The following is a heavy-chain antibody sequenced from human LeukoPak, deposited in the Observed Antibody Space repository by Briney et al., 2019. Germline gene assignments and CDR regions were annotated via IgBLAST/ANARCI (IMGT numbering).Heavy chain of an antibody. Sequence: ASVKVSCKASGGTFSSYAISWVRQAPGQGLEWMGGIIPIFGTANYAQKFQGRVTITTDESTSTAYMELSSLRSEDTAVYYCASPAPGCSSLYHWGQGTLVTVSS. CDR1: GGTFSSYA. V-gene: IGHV1-69*05. D-gene: IGHD6-13*01. CDR3: ASPAPGCSSLYH. J-gene: IGHJ1*01. CDR2: IIPIFGTA.